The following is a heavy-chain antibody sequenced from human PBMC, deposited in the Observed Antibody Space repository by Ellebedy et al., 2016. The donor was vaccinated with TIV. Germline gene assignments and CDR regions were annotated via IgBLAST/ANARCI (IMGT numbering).Heavy chain of an antibody. CDR2: INPNSGGP. J-gene: IGHJ4*02. CDR3: ARDMNAITMFRGVISH. Sequence: AASVKVSCKASGYTFTAYYMHWVRQAPGQGLEWMGWINPNSGGPNYAQKFQGRVTMTSDTSISTASMELSSLRSDDTAVYYCARDMNAITMFRGVISHWGQGTLVTVSS. D-gene: IGHD3-10*01. CDR1: GYTFTAYY. V-gene: IGHV1-2*02.